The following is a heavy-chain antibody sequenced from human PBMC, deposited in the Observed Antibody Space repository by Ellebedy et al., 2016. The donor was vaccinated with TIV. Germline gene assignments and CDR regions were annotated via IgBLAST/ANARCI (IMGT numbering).Heavy chain of an antibody. CDR2: ISYDGSNK. J-gene: IGHJ4*02. V-gene: IGHV3-30*12. CDR1: GFTFSSCG. D-gene: IGHD3-16*02. CDR3: ARDRREITFGGVIAPVGYYFDY. Sequence: GGSLRLSCAASGFTFSSCGMHWVRQAPGKGLEWVAVISYDGSNKYYADSVKGRFTISRDNSKNTLYLQMNSLRAEDTAVYYCARDRREITFGGVIAPVGYYFDYWGQGTLVTVSS.